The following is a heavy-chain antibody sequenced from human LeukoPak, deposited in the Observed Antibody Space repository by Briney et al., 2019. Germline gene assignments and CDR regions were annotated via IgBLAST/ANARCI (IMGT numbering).Heavy chain of an antibody. CDR2: INEDGSAK. Sequence: PGGSLRLSCVPSGFNFNNYWMSWVRQVPGKGLEWLANINEDGSAKSYVDSVKDRFTVSRDNARNSLYLQMNSLRAEDTAVYYCAGETYYYDSSGYFDYWGQGTLVTVSS. V-gene: IGHV3-7*01. D-gene: IGHD3-22*01. CDR1: GFNFNNYW. CDR3: AGETYYYDSSGYFDY. J-gene: IGHJ4*02.